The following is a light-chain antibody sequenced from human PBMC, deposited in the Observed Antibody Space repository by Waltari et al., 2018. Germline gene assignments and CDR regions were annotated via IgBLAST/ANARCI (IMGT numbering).Light chain of an antibody. V-gene: IGKV1-33*01. CDR3: QQYDNLPYT. CDR2: DAS. J-gene: IGKJ2*01. Sequence: DIQMTQSQSSLSASVGDRVTITCQASQAISNYLHWYQQKPGKAPKLLIYDASNLETGVPSRFSGSGSGTDFTFTISSLQPEDIATYYCQQYDNLPYTFGQGTKLEIK. CDR1: QAISNY.